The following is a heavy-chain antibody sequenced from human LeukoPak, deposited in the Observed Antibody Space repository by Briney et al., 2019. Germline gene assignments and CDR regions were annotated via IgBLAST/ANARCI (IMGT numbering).Heavy chain of an antibody. CDR3: AKDLTYCSSTSCYLPWFDP. V-gene: IGHV3-23*01. J-gene: IGHJ5*02. CDR2: ISGSGGST. D-gene: IGHD2-2*01. Sequence: PGGSLRLSCAASGFIFSSYAMSWVRQAPGKGLEWVSAISGSGGSTYYADSVKGRFTISRDNSKNTLYLQMNSLRAEDTAVYYCAKDLTYCSSTSCYLPWFDPWGQGTLVTVSS. CDR1: GFIFSSYA.